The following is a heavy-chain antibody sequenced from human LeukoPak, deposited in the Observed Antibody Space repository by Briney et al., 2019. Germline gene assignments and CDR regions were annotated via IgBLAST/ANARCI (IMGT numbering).Heavy chain of an antibody. J-gene: IGHJ5*02. D-gene: IGHD3-10*01. V-gene: IGHV3-23*01. Sequence: GGSLRLSCAASGFTFSGYAMSWVRQAPGKGLQWVSTISRSGDNTYYADSVKGRFTISRDNSKSTLYVQMNSLRAEDTAIYYCAKAGANWFDPWGQGTLVTVSS. CDR1: GFTFSGYA. CDR3: AKAGANWFDP. CDR2: ISRSGDNT.